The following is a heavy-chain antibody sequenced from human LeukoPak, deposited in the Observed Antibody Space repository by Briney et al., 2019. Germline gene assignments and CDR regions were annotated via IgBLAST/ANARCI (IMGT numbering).Heavy chain of an antibody. J-gene: IGHJ4*02. D-gene: IGHD5-18*01. Sequence: PSETLSLTCAVYGGSFSGYYWSWIRQPPGKGLEWIGEINHSGSTNYNPSLKSRVTISVDTSKNQFSLKLSSVTAADTAVYYCARGSGYSYGYPFDYWGQGTLVTVS. CDR3: ARGSGYSYGYPFDY. CDR2: INHSGST. V-gene: IGHV4-34*01. CDR1: GGSFSGYY.